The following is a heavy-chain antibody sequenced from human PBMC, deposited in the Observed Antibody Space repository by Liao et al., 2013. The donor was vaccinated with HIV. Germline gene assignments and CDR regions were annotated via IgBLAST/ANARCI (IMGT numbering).Heavy chain of an antibody. CDR2: INHSGST. J-gene: IGHJ3*02. CDR3: ARGSGGDDI. D-gene: IGHD3-16*01. CDR1: GGSFSGYY. Sequence: QVRLQQWGAGLLKPSETLSLKCAVYGGSFSGYYWSWIRQVPGKGLEWIGEINHSGSTNYNPSLKSRVTISVDTSKNQFSLKLQSVTAADTAVYYCARGSGGDDIWGHGTMITVSS. V-gene: IGHV4-34*01.